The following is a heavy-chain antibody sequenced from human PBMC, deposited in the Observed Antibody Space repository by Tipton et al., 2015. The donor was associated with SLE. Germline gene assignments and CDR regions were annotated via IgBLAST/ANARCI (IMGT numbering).Heavy chain of an antibody. V-gene: IGHV4-38-2*02. CDR1: GYSISSGYC. J-gene: IGHJ4*02. CDR2: IFHSGST. D-gene: IGHD6-19*01. CDR3: ARDLGIAVAALDY. Sequence: TLSLTCAVSGYSISSGYCWGWIRQPPGKGLEWIGSIFHSGSTYYNPSLRSRVTISLDTSKNQFSLKLSSVTAADTAVYYCARDLGIAVAALDYWGQGTLVTVSS.